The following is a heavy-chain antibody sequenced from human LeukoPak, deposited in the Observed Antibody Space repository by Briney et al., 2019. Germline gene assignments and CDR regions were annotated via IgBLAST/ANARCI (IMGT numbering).Heavy chain of an antibody. J-gene: IGHJ4*02. V-gene: IGHV3-7*01. Sequence: GGSLRLSCAASGSTFSSYWMSWVRQAPGKGLEWVANIKQDGSEKYYVDSVKGRFTISRDNAKNSLYLQMNSLRAEDTAVYYCARDGRLILGEVRVFDYWGQGTLVTVSS. D-gene: IGHD3-3*01. CDR3: ARDGRLILGEVRVFDY. CDR2: IKQDGSEK. CDR1: GSTFSSYW.